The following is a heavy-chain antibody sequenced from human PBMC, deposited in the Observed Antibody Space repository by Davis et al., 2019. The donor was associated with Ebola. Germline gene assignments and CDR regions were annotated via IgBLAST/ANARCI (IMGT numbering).Heavy chain of an antibody. V-gene: IGHV3-23*01. J-gene: IGHJ4*02. CDR3: AKPFGDYVGYFDY. D-gene: IGHD4-17*01. Sequence: GGSLRLSCAASGFTFSSYSMNWVRQAPGKGLEWVSGISWNSGSKGNADSVKGRFTISRDNSKNTVYLQMDSLRPEDTAVFYCAKPFGDYVGYFDYLGQGTLVTVAS. CDR2: ISWNSGSK. CDR1: GFTFSSYS.